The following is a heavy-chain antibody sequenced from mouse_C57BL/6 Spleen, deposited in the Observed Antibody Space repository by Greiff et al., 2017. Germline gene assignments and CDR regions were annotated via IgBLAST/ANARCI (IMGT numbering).Heavy chain of an antibody. V-gene: IGHV1-69*01. Sequence: QVQLQQPGAELVMPGASVKLSCKASGYTFTSYWMHWVKQRPGQGLAWIGEIDPSDSYTNYNQKFKGKSTLTVAKSSSTAYMQLSSLTSEDSAVYYCARAYSNYGDYWGQGTTLTVSS. CDR3: ARAYSNYGDY. D-gene: IGHD2-5*01. CDR2: IDPSDSYT. J-gene: IGHJ2*01. CDR1: GYTFTSYW.